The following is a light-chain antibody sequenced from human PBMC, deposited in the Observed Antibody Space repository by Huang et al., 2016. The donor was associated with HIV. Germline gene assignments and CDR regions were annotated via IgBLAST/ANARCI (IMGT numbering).Light chain of an antibody. Sequence: DIQMTQSPSSLSASVGDRVTITCRASQSISSYLNWYQQKPGKAPKLLIYAASSLQSGVPSRVSGSGSGTDFTLTISSLQPEDFATYYCQQSYSIPPWTFGQGTKVEIK. J-gene: IGKJ1*01. V-gene: IGKV1-39*01. CDR1: QSISSY. CDR2: AAS. CDR3: QQSYSIPPWT.